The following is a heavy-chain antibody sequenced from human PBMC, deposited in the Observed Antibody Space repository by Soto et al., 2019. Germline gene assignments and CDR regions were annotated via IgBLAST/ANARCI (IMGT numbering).Heavy chain of an antibody. V-gene: IGHV4-4*02. CDR2: IYRTGST. D-gene: IGHD1-7*01. CDR1: GGSFTSNNW. CDR3: ASRDPGTSVDY. Sequence: PSETLSLTCDVSGGSFTSNNWWTWVRQPPGQGLEWIGEIYRTGSTNYNPSLKSRVTISLDKSENQFSLKVTSLTAADTAVYYCASRDPGTSVDYWGQGTLVTVSS. J-gene: IGHJ4*02.